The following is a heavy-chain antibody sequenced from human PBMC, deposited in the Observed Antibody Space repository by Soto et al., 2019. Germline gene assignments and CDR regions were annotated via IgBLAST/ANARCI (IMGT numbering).Heavy chain of an antibody. D-gene: IGHD3-10*01. CDR2: ISPYNGNT. CDR1: RYTFNSYG. Sequence: QAQLVQSGAEVKKPGASVKVSCKASRYTFNSYGISWVRQAPGQGLEWMGWISPYNGNTNYAPKLQGRVTMTTDTSTSTAYMELRSLRPDDTAVYFCARDGRFGELRGMDVWGQGTTVTVSS. CDR3: ARDGRFGELRGMDV. V-gene: IGHV1-18*01. J-gene: IGHJ6*02.